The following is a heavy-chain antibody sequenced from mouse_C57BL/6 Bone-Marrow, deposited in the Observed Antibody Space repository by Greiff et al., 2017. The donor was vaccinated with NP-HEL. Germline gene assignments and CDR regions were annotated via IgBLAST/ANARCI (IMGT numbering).Heavy chain of an antibody. Sequence: QVQLKQPGAELVKPGASVKLSCKASGYTFTSYWMQWVKQRPGQGLEWIGEIDPSDSYTNYNQKFKGKATLTVDTSSSTAYMQLSSLTSEDSAVYYCARWFFDYWGQGTTLTVSS. J-gene: IGHJ2*01. CDR2: IDPSDSYT. CDR3: ARWFFDY. CDR1: GYTFTSYW. D-gene: IGHD1-1*02. V-gene: IGHV1-50*01.